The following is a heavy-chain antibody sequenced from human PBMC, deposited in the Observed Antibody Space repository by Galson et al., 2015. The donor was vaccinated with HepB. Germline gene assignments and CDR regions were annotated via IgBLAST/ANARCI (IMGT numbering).Heavy chain of an antibody. CDR3: ATVVSGYYGSGSYYFDY. CDR1: GYTLTELS. Sequence: SVKVSCKVSGYTLTELSMHWVRQAPGKGLEWMGGFDPEDGETIYAQKFQGRVTMTEDTSTDTAYMELSSLRSEDTAVYYCATVVSGYYGSGSYYFDYWGQGTLVTVSS. V-gene: IGHV1-24*01. J-gene: IGHJ4*02. D-gene: IGHD3-10*01. CDR2: FDPEDGET.